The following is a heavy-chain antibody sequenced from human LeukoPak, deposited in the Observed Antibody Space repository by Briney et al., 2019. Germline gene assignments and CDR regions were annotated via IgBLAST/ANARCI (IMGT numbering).Heavy chain of an antibody. CDR1: GGSISNVY. V-gene: IGHV4-59*01. CDR2: ISNSGST. CDR3: ARGGNTWDDYYHMDV. J-gene: IGHJ6*03. Sequence: PSETLSLTCSVSGGSISNVYWSWIRQPPGKELEWIGYISNSGSTDYNPSLQSRVTISVDTSKNQISLKVSSVTAADTAVYYCARGGNTWDDYYHMDVWGKGTTVTVSS. D-gene: IGHD1-26*01.